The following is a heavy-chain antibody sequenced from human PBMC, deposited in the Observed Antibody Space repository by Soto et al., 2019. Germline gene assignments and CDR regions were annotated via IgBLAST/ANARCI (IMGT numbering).Heavy chain of an antibody. CDR1: GGSISVYY. Sequence: SETLSLTCTVSGGSISVYYWSCIRQPPGKGLEWIGYIYYSGSTNYNPSLKSRVTISVDTSKNQFSLKLSSVAAADTAVYYCARGGWRHIDYWGQGTLVTVSS. CDR2: IYYSGST. V-gene: IGHV4-59*08. D-gene: IGHD3-3*01. CDR3: ARGGWRHIDY. J-gene: IGHJ4*02.